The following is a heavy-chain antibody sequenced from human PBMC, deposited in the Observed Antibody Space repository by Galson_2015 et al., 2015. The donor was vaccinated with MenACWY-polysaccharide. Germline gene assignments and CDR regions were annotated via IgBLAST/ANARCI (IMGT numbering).Heavy chain of an antibody. CDR2: IYPGDSDT. CDR1: GYSFTNYW. Sequence: QSGAEVKKPGESLPISCTGSGYSFTNYWIAWVRQMPGKGLEWMGIIYPGDSDTRYSPSFEGQVTISADKSINTAYLQWSTLKASDTAMYYCARNYGLDVWGQGTTVTVSS. V-gene: IGHV5-51*03. CDR3: ARNYGLDV. J-gene: IGHJ6*02.